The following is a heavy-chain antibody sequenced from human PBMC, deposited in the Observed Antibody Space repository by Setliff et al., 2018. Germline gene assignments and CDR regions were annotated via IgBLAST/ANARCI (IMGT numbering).Heavy chain of an antibody. Sequence: PSETLSLTCTVSGGSISPYFWSWIRQSPGKGLEWIGYIYHNGNTNFDPSLKSRVTMSVDTSKNQFALNLTSVTAADTAVYYCVRDRTAYSYGLDVWAQGTTVTVSS. D-gene: IGHD5-18*01. CDR1: GGSISPYF. CDR3: VRDRTAYSYGLDV. CDR2: IYHNGNT. J-gene: IGHJ6*02. V-gene: IGHV4-4*08.